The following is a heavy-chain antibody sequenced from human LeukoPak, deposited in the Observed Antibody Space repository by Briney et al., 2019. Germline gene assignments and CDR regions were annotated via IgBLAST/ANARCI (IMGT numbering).Heavy chain of an antibody. V-gene: IGHV4-38-2*02. Sequence: LETLSLTCTVSGYSISSGYYWGWIRQSPGKGLEWIATTFHGGSIYYSPSLKSRVTLSVDTSKNQFFLKLNSVNAADTAVYYCARMGVSYYYDSSTYYPLAFDVWGQRTVVTVSS. CDR1: GYSISSGYY. CDR2: TFHGGSI. CDR3: ARMGVSYYYDSSTYYPLAFDV. J-gene: IGHJ3*01. D-gene: IGHD3-22*01.